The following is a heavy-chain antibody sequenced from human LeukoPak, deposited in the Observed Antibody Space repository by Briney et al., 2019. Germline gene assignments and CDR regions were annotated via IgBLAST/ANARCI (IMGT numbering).Heavy chain of an antibody. Sequence: GGSLRLSCAASGFTFSSYAMSWVRQAPGKGLEWVSAISGSGGSIYYADSVKGRFTISRDNSKNTLYLQMNSLRAEDTAVYYCAKRSSYCSSTSCRGVYYYYMDVWGKGTTVTVSS. V-gene: IGHV3-23*01. D-gene: IGHD2-2*01. CDR2: ISGSGGSI. J-gene: IGHJ6*03. CDR3: AKRSSYCSSTSCRGVYYYYMDV. CDR1: GFTFSSYA.